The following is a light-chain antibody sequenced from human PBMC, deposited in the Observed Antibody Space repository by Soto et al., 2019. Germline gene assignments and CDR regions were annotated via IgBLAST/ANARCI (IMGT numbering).Light chain of an antibody. V-gene: IGKV1-39*01. CDR2: AAS. CDR3: QQSYSSPQMYT. J-gene: IGKJ2*01. Sequence: DIQMTQSPSSLSASVGDRVTITCRASQSISNSLNWYQQKPGKAPDLLIYAASNLQSGVPSRFTGSGSGTDFTFTISSLQPEDFTTYYCQQSYSSPQMYTFGQGTKLEIK. CDR1: QSISNS.